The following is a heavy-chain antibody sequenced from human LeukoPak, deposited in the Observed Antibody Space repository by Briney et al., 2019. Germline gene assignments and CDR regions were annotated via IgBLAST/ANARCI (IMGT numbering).Heavy chain of an antibody. CDR3: VRHIRNTHWDY. V-gene: IGHV3-23*01. CDR1: GFTFSSYA. J-gene: IGHJ4*02. D-gene: IGHD2-21*01. CDR2: ISGSGGST. Sequence: GGSLRLSCAASGFTFSSYAMSWVRQAPGKGLEWVSAISGSGGSTYYADSVKGRFTVSRDNSKRTLYLQMNSLRAEDTAVYYCVRHIRNTHWDYWGQGTLVTVSS.